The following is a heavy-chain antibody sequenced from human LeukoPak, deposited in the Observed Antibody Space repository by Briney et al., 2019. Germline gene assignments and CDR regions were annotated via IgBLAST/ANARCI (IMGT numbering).Heavy chain of an antibody. Sequence: GSLRLSCAASGFTFSSYSMNWVRQAPGKGLEWIGEINHSGSTNYNPSLKSRVTISVDTSKNQFSLKLSSVTAADTAVYYCARQAELFDYWGQGTLVTVSS. V-gene: IGHV4-34*01. D-gene: IGHD1-7*01. CDR1: GFTFSSYS. CDR2: INHSGST. CDR3: ARQAELFDY. J-gene: IGHJ4*02.